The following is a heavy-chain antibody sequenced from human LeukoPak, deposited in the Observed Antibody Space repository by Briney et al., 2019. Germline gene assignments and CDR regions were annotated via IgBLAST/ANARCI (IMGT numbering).Heavy chain of an antibody. CDR2: IYSGGST. Sequence: GGSLRLSCAASGFTVSSNYMSWVRQAPGKGLEWVSVIYSGGSTYYADSVKGRFTISRDNSKNTLYLQMNSLRAGDTAVYYCARIKYGSGTYYFDYWGQGTLVTVSS. J-gene: IGHJ4*02. CDR1: GFTVSSNY. D-gene: IGHD3-10*01. V-gene: IGHV3-66*01. CDR3: ARIKYGSGTYYFDY.